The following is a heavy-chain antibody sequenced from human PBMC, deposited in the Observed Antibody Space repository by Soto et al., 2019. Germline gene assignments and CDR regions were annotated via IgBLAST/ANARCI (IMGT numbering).Heavy chain of an antibody. D-gene: IGHD3-10*01. J-gene: IGHJ6*02. V-gene: IGHV1-69*12. Sequence: QVQLVQSGAEVKKPGSPVKVSCRASGGTFSSYAISWVRQAPGQGLEWMGGIIPIFGTADYAQKFQGRVTITAAESTSTAYMERSSLRSEDTAVYYCARSGARPGDYYYGMDVWGQGTTVTVSS. CDR3: ARSGARPGDYYYGMDV. CDR2: IIPIFGTA. CDR1: GGTFSSYA.